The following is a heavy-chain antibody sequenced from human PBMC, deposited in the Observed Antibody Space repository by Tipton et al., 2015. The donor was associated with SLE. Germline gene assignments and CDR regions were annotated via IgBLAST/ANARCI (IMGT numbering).Heavy chain of an antibody. D-gene: IGHD1-1*01. CDR1: GYSFTTYW. Sequence: VQLVQSGAEVKKPGESLKISCKASGYSFTTYWIDWVRQMPGKGLEWMGTIYPGDSDTRYNPSFQGQVTISADKSISPAYLQWSGLKAADTAIYYVSRRQGIVWTANGMDVWGQGTTVSVSS. CDR2: IYPGDSDT. V-gene: IGHV5-51*01. CDR3: SRRQGIVWTANGMDV. J-gene: IGHJ6*02.